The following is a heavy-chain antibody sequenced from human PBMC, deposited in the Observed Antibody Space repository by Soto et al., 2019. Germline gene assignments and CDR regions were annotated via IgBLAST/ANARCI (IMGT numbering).Heavy chain of an antibody. Sequence: SVKVSCKASGGTFSSYAISWVRQAPGQGLEWMGGIIPIFGTANYAQKFQGRVTITADESTSTAYMELSSLRSEDTAVYYCARERDYGGNSVVYYFDYWGQGTLVTVS. D-gene: IGHD4-17*01. V-gene: IGHV1-69*13. J-gene: IGHJ4*02. CDR3: ARERDYGGNSVVYYFDY. CDR1: GGTFSSYA. CDR2: IIPIFGTA.